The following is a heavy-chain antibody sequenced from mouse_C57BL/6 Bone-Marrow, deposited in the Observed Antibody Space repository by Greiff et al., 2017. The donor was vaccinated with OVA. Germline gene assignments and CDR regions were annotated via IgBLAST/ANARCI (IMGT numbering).Heavy chain of an antibody. CDR2: IRLKSDNYAT. J-gene: IGHJ3*01. Sequence: EVKVEESGGGLVQPGGSMKLSCVASGFTFSNYWMNWVRQSPEKGLEWVAQIRLKSDNYATHYAESVKGRFTISRDDSKSSVYLQMNNLRAEDTGIYYCAIYYDYDDGGRFAYWGQGTLVTVSA. CDR3: AIYYDYDDGGRFAY. V-gene: IGHV6-3*01. D-gene: IGHD2-4*01. CDR1: GFTFSNYW.